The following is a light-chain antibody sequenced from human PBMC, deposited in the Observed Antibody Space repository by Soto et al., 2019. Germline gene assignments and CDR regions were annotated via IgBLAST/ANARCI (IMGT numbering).Light chain of an antibody. J-gene: IGKJ1*01. CDR2: DAS. V-gene: IGKV1-5*01. CDR1: QSISSW. CDR3: QQYNIYSPT. Sequence: EIQVTQSPSTLSASVGDRVTITCRASQSISSWLAWYQQKPGKAPKLLIYDASSLESGVPSRFSGSGSGTEFTLTISSLQPDDFATYYCQQYNIYSPTFGQGTKVDI.